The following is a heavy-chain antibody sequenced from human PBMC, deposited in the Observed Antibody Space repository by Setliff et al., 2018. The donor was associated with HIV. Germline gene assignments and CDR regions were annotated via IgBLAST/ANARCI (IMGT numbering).Heavy chain of an antibody. CDR2: IYYGST. CDR1: GDSISSYY. J-gene: IGHJ5*01. Sequence: PSETLSLTCTVSGDSISSYYWNWIRQPPGKALEWIGYIYYGSTHYNPSFEGRVTISVDTSKNQFSLKLRSVTAADTAVYYCARGAYRFDSWGQGNLVTVSS. D-gene: IGHD1-26*01. V-gene: IGHV4-59*08. CDR3: ARGAYRFDS.